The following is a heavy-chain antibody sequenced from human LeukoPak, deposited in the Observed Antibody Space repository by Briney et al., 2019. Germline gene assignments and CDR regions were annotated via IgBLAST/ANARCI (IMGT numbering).Heavy chain of an antibody. CDR3: ARSGCTNGVCYRALFDY. J-gene: IGHJ4*02. V-gene: IGHV3-11*04. Sequence: KPGGSLRLSCAASGFTFSDYYMSWIRQAPGKGLDWVSYISSSGSTIYYADSVKGRFTISRDNAKNSLYLQMNSLRAEDTAVYYCARSGCTNGVCYRALFDYWGQGTLVTVSS. CDR1: GFTFSDYY. CDR2: ISSSGSTI. D-gene: IGHD2-8*01.